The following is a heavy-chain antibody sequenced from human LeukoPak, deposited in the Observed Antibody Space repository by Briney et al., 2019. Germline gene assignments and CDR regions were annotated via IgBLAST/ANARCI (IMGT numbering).Heavy chain of an antibody. CDR3: ARDQGDCSGGSCYSGFYYYGMDV. J-gene: IGHJ6*02. Sequence: ASVKVSCKASGYTFTSYVISCVRQAPGQGLEWMGWISAYNGNTNYAQKLQGRVTMTTDTSTSTAYMELRSLRSDDTAVYYCARDQGDCSGGSCYSGFYYYGMDVWGQGTTVTVSS. V-gene: IGHV1-18*01. CDR1: GYTFTSYV. CDR2: ISAYNGNT. D-gene: IGHD2-15*01.